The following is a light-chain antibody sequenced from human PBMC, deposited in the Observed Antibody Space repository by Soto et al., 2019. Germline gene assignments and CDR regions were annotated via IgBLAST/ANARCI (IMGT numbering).Light chain of an antibody. CDR2: SAS. J-gene: IGKJ3*01. Sequence: AIQMTQSPSSLSASVGDRVTITCRASQVIRNDLGWYQQKPGQAPKFLIYSASSLQSGVPSRFSGSGSGTDFTLTISSLQPEDFATYYCQKYDNGPFTFGPGTKVDLK. V-gene: IGKV1-6*01. CDR1: QVIRND. CDR3: QKYDNGPFT.